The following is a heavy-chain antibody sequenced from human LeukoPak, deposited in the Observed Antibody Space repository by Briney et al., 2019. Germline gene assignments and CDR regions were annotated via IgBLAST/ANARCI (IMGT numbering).Heavy chain of an antibody. D-gene: IGHD3-10*01. CDR2: ISSSGTTK. CDR1: GFTFSSYE. Sequence: GGSLRLSCAASGFTFSSYEMNWVRQAPGKGLEWVSNISSSGTTKYYADSVKGRFTISRDNAKNSLYLQMNSLRAEDTAVYYCAKDRGGSGSYDFDHWGQGTLVTVSS. CDR3: AKDRGGSGSYDFDH. V-gene: IGHV3-48*03. J-gene: IGHJ4*02.